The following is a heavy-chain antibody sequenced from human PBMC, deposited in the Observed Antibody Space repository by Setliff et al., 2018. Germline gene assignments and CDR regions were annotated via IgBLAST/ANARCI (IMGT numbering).Heavy chain of an antibody. CDR2: IFSGDSDT. D-gene: IGHD6-25*01. CDR1: GYRFTTYW. J-gene: IGHJ3*02. V-gene: IGHV5-51*01. CDR3: ARLGAPASHDAFDI. Sequence: GESLKISCKGSGYRFTTYWIGWVRQMPGKGLEWMGIIFSGDSDTRYSPSFQGQVTMSADKSINTAYLQWSSLKASDTAMYYCARLGAPASHDAFDIWGQGTMVTVS.